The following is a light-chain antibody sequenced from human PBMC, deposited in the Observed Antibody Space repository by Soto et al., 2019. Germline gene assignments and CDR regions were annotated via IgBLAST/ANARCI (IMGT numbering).Light chain of an antibody. CDR3: QQYSSSPIT. CDR1: QTIRSD. CDR2: GAS. V-gene: IGKV3-20*01. Sequence: DIVMTQSPLSLPVTPGEPASISCRSSQTIRSDLAWYQQKPGQAPRLLIYGASSRATGIPDRFSGGGSGTDFSLTISRLDPEDFAVYYCQQYSSSPITFGQGTRLEIK. J-gene: IGKJ5*01.